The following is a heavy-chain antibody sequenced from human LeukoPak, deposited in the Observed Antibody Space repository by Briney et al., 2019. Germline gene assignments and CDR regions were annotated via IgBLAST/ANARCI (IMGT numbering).Heavy chain of an antibody. CDR3: AKEGLGGSNYYDSSGYYG. D-gene: IGHD3-22*01. CDR1: GFTFSSYA. CDR2: ISGSGGST. Sequence: GGSLRLSCAASGFTFSSYAMSWVRQAPGKGLEWVSAISGSGGSTYYADSVKGRFTISRDNSKNTLYLQMNSLRAEDTAVYYCAKEGLGGSNYYDSSGYYGWGQGTLVTVSS. J-gene: IGHJ4*02. V-gene: IGHV3-23*01.